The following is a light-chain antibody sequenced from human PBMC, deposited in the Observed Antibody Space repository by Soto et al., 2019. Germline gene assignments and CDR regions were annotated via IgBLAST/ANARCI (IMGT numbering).Light chain of an antibody. CDR3: AAWDDSLNGYV. J-gene: IGLJ1*01. V-gene: IGLV1-44*01. CDR1: SSNIGSNA. CDR2: GNN. Sequence: QSVLTQPPSASGTPGQRATISCSGSSSNIGSNAVEWYQQLPGTAPKLLIYGNNQRPSRVPDRFSGSKSGTSVSLAISGLQSEDEADYYCAAWDDSLNGYVFGTGTKVTVL.